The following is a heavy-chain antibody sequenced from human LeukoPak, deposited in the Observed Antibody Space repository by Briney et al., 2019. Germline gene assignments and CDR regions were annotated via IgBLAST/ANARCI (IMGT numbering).Heavy chain of an antibody. CDR1: GYSFTTYW. V-gene: IGHV5-51*01. CDR3: ARKHLGGGWGVFDI. Sequence: GESLKISCKGSGYSFTTYWIGWVRQMPGKGLEWMGIIYPGDSVIRYSPSFQGQVTISADKSISTAYLQWSSLTASDSAMYYCARKHLGGGWGVFDIWGQGTMVTVSS. CDR2: IYPGDSVI. D-gene: IGHD3-10*01. J-gene: IGHJ3*02.